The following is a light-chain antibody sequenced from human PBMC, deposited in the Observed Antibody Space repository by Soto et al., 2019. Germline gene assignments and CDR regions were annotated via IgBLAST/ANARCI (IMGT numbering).Light chain of an antibody. CDR2: EGS. Sequence: QSVLTQPASVSGSPGQSITISCTGTSSDVGSYNLVSWYQQHPGKAPKLMIYEGSKRPSGVSNRFSGSKSGNTASLTISGLQAEDEADYYCCSSAGSSTVVLGGGTKVTVL. V-gene: IGLV2-23*01. J-gene: IGLJ2*01. CDR3: CSSAGSSTVV. CDR1: SSDVGSYNL.